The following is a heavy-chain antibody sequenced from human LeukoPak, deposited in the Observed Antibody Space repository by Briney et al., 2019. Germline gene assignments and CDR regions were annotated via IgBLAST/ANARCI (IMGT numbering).Heavy chain of an antibody. J-gene: IGHJ4*02. Sequence: HPGGSLRLSCAASVFTLSNYWMIWVRQAQWKGREWVANIKQDGSEKYYVDSLKGRFTISRDNAKNSLYLQMSSLRAEDTAVYYCAKIRDWKVFDYWGQGTLVTVSS. CDR2: IKQDGSEK. CDR1: VFTLSNYW. CDR3: AKIRDWKVFDY. D-gene: IGHD1-1*01. V-gene: IGHV3-7*01.